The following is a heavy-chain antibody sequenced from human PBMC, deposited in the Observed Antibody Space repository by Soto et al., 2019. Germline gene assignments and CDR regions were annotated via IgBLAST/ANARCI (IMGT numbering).Heavy chain of an antibody. J-gene: IGHJ4*02. CDR2: ISSSSSYI. CDR3: ARGGYGDTGDY. D-gene: IGHD4-17*01. Sequence: PGGSLRLSCAASGITVSSNYLTWVRQAPGKGLEWVSSISSSSSYIYYADSVKGRFTISRDNAKNSLYLQMNSLRAEDTAVYYCARGGYGDTGDYWGQGTLVTVSS. V-gene: IGHV3-21*01. CDR1: GITVSSNY.